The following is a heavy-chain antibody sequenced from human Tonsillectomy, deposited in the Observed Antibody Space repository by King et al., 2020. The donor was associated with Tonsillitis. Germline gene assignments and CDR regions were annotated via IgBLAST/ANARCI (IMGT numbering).Heavy chain of an antibody. V-gene: IGHV1-18*04. CDR3: AGDGADSGVFVGLAY. CDR2: ISTYNGNT. J-gene: IGHJ4*02. D-gene: IGHD4-17*01. CDR1: GYTFTTYG. Sequence: QLVQSGAEVKKPGASVKVSCKTSGYTFTTYGISWVRQAPGQGLEWMGWISTYNGNTNYAQKPQGRVTMTTDTSTNTVYMELRSLRSDDTAVYYCAGDGADSGVFVGLAYWGQGTLVTVSS.